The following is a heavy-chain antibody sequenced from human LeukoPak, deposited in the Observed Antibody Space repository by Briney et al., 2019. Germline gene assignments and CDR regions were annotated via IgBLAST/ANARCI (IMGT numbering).Heavy chain of an antibody. CDR3: ARDHVGYSSDY. D-gene: IGHD5-18*01. Sequence: GGSLRLSCAASGFTFSSYSMNWVRQVPGKGLEWVSSISSSSSYIYYADSVKGRFTISRDNAKNSLYLRMNSLRAEDTAVYYCARDHVGYSSDYWGQGTLVTVSS. J-gene: IGHJ4*02. CDR1: GFTFSSYS. V-gene: IGHV3-21*01. CDR2: ISSSSSYI.